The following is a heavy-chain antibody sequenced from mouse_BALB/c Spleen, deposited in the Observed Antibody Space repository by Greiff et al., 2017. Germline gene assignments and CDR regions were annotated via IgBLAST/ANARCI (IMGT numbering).Heavy chain of an antibody. CDR2: IWAGGST. J-gene: IGHJ3*01. CDR1: GFSLTSYG. CDR3: ARDQGDGNYVGAPAY. Sequence: VQLQESGPGLVAPSQSLSITCTVSGFSLTSYGVHWVRQPPGKGLEWLGVIWAGGSTNYNSALMSRLSISKDNSKSQVFLKMNSLQTDDTAMYYCARDQGDGNYVGAPAYWGQGTLVTVSA. V-gene: IGHV2-9*02. D-gene: IGHD2-1*01.